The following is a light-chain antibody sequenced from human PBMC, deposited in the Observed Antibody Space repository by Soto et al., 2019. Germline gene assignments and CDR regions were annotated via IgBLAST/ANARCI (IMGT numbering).Light chain of an antibody. CDR3: QQANSFPLT. CDR2: AAD. J-gene: IGKJ4*01. CDR1: QGIKND. V-gene: IGKV1-6*01. Sequence: AIQMTQSPSSLSASVGDRVTITCRASQGIKNDLGWYQQKPGKAPSLLIFAADNLQDGVPSRFSGSGSGTDFTLTISSLQPEDFATYYCQQANSFPLTFGGGTKVDIK.